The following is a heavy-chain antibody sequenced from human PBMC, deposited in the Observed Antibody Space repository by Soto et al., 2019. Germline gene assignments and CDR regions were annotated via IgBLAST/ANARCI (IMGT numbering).Heavy chain of an antibody. CDR3: ARDSYSSSPYDSFDI. V-gene: IGHV3-21*01. CDR2: ISRSSSYI. Sequence: GGSLRLSCAASGFTLSSYRMNWVRQAPGKGLEWVSSISRSSSYIYYADSVKGRFTSSRDNAKNSLYLHMISLRAEVTSVYYCARDSYSSSPYDSFDIWGQGTMVTVSS. J-gene: IGHJ3*02. D-gene: IGHD6-6*01. CDR1: GFTLSSYR.